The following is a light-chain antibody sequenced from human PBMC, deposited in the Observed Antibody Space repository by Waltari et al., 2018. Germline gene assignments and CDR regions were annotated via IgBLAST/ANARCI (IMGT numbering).Light chain of an antibody. CDR3: CSYAGTYTFWV. J-gene: IGLJ3*02. CDR2: DVT. V-gene: IGLV2-11*01. Sequence: QSALTQPRSVSESPGQSVTISCTGTSSDVGGYNYVPWYQQHPGKAPKLMIYDVTKRPSGVPDRFSGSKSGNTASLTISGLQAEDEADYYCCSYAGTYTFWVFGGGTKLTVL. CDR1: SSDVGGYNY.